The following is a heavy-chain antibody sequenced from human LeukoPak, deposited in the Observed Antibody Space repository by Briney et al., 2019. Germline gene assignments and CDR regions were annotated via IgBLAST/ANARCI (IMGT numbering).Heavy chain of an antibody. D-gene: IGHD4-23*01. CDR2: INPNSGGT. CDR3: ARIPITPRVVYFDY. J-gene: IGHJ4*02. V-gene: IGHV1-2*02. CDR1: GYTFTGYY. Sequence: ASVKVSCKASGYTFTGYYMHWVRQAPGQGLEWMGWINPNSGGTNYAQKFQGRVTMTRDTSISTAYMELSRLRSDDTAVYYCARIPITPRVVYFDYWGQGTLVTVSS.